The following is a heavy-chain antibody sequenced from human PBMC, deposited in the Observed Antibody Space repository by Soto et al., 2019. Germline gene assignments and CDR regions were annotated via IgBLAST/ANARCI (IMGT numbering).Heavy chain of an antibody. D-gene: IGHD1-26*01. CDR3: ASYKKAVGATHYYYGMDV. Sequence: SETLSLTCAVYGGSFSGYYWSWIRQPPGKGLEWIGEINHSGSTNYNPSLKSRVTISVDTSKNQFSLKLSSVTAADTAVYYCASYKKAVGATHYYYGMDVWGQGTTVTVSS. CDR2: INHSGST. V-gene: IGHV4-34*01. J-gene: IGHJ6*02. CDR1: GGSFSGYY.